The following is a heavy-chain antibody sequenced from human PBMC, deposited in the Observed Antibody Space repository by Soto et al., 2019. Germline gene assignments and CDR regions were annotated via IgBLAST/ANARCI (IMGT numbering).Heavy chain of an antibody. D-gene: IGHD2-21*02. Sequence: GASVKVSCKASGYSFTDYYIHWVRQAPGQGLEWLGWINPNTGVTHFAQKFQGWVTMTRDTSISTAYMELNRLTSDDTAVYYCVRSPGDCRYGVDVWGQGTRVTVSS. CDR2: INPNTGVT. J-gene: IGHJ6*02. CDR3: VRSPGDCRYGVDV. CDR1: GYSFTDYY. V-gene: IGHV1-2*04.